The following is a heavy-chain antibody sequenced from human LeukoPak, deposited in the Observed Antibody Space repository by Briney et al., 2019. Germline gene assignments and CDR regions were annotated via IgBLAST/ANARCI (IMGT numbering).Heavy chain of an antibody. Sequence: PSQTLSLTCTVSGGSISSGGYYWSWIRQHPGKGLEWIGYIYYSGSTYYNPSLKSRVTISVDTSKNQFSLKLSSVTAADTAVYYCARESITMVRSYYYYYGMDVWGQGTTVTVPS. J-gene: IGHJ6*02. D-gene: IGHD3-10*01. V-gene: IGHV4-31*03. CDR2: IYYSGST. CDR1: GGSISSGGYY. CDR3: ARESITMVRSYYYYYGMDV.